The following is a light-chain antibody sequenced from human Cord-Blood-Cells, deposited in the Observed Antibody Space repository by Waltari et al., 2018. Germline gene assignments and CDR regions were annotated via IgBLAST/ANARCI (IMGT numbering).Light chain of an antibody. Sequence: QSALTQPASVSGSPGQSITISCTGTSSDVGGYNYVSWYQQKPGKTPKLMIYDFSKWPSVVSNRFSGSKSGNTASLTMSGLQAEDDADYYCSSYTSSSTFGVFGGGTKLTVL. CDR1: SSDVGGYNY. J-gene: IGLJ3*02. V-gene: IGLV2-14*01. CDR3: SSYTSSSTFGV. CDR2: DFS.